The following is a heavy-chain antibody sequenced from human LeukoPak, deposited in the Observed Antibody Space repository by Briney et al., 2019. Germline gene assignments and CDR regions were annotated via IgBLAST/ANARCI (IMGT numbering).Heavy chain of an antibody. CDR1: GFTVSNNY. Sequence: PGGSLRLSCAASGFTVSNNYMTWVRQAPGQGLEWVSVIYSAGSTYYADSVKGRFSISRDNSNNTLYLQMHSLRVDDTAVYYCARGGGTDAFDIWGPGTMVTVSS. CDR3: ARGGGTDAFDI. CDR2: IYSAGST. V-gene: IGHV3-53*01. D-gene: IGHD1-1*01. J-gene: IGHJ3*02.